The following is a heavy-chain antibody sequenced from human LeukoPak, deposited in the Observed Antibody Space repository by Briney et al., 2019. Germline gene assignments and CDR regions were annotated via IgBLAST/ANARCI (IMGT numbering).Heavy chain of an antibody. CDR3: ARRGPMVRGHKIDY. CDR2: INHSGST. CDR1: GGSFSGYY. Sequence: SETPSLTCAVYGGSFSGYYWSWIRQPPGKGLEWIGEINHSGSTNYNPSLKSRVTISVDTSKNQFSLKLSSVTAADTAVYYCARRGPMVRGHKIDYWGQGTLVTVSS. V-gene: IGHV4-34*01. J-gene: IGHJ4*02. D-gene: IGHD3-10*01.